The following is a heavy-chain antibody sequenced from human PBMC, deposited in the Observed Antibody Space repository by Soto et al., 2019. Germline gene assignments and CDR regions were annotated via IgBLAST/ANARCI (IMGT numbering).Heavy chain of an antibody. D-gene: IGHD1-7*01. CDR1: GESFSGYY. CDR2: VDHRGST. J-gene: IGHJ6*02. CDR3: ARYEYGNSLYGVDV. V-gene: IGHV4-34*02. Sequence: QVHLQQRGAGLLKPSETLSLNCVVSGESFSGYYWSWIRQTPGMGLEWIGEVDHRGSTTYNPSLKTRASISIDSSKNLFSLDLTSVTAADTALYFCARYEYGNSLYGVDVWGQGTRVTVSS.